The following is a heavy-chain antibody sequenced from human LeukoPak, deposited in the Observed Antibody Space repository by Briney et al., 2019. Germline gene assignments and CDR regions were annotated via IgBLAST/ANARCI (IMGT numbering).Heavy chain of an antibody. CDR3: ARTVVVVAAIRCAFDI. CDR1: GYTFTSYV. CDR2: INAGNGNT. J-gene: IGHJ3*02. D-gene: IGHD2-15*01. V-gene: IGHV1-3*01. Sequence: ASVKVSCKASGYTFTSYVMQWVRQAPGQRLEWMGWINAGNGNTKYSQKFQGRVTMTRDTSTSTVYMELSSLRSEDTAVYYCARTVVVVAAIRCAFDIWGQGTMVTVSS.